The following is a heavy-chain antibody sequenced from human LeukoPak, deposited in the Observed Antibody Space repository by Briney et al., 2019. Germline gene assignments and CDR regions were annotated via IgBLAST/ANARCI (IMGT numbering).Heavy chain of an antibody. V-gene: IGHV4-59*01. D-gene: IGHD3-22*01. Sequence: SETLSLTCAVSGGSISTYHWSWLRQPPGKGLEWIGYIYNRGTTVYNPSLRSRVTVSVHTSKNQFSLRLTSVTAADTAIYYCAGAYYDSSGYYLVHWGQGTLVTVSS. CDR3: AGAYYDSSGYYLVH. CDR1: GGSISTYH. CDR2: IYNRGTT. J-gene: IGHJ4*02.